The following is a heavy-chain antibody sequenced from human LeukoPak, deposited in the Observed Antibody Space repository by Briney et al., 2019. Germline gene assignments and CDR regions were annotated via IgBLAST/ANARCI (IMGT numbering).Heavy chain of an antibody. CDR2: ISHIWRT. Sequence: PSETLSLTCAVSGGSFSTHYWYWIRKSPGTGLELIGYISHIWRTNYNPSLKSRVTISIDTAKNQFSLKLRSVTPADMALYYCARDLVTVTKGFDIWGQGTMVSVSS. CDR3: ARDLVTVTKGFDI. V-gene: IGHV4-59*11. CDR1: GGSFSTHY. D-gene: IGHD4-17*01. J-gene: IGHJ3*02.